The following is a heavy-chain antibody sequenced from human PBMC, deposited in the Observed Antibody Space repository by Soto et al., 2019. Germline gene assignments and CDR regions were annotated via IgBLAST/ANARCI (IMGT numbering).Heavy chain of an antibody. Sequence: PGGSLRLSCAASGFTFSSYGMHWVRQAPGKGLEWVAVIWYDGINKYYADSVKGRFTISRDNSKNTLYLQMNSLRAEDTAVYYCERAGGYSGYDTGIAVAGTGSYFDYWGQGTMVTVSS. J-gene: IGHJ4*02. CDR2: IWYDGINK. CDR3: ERAGGYSGYDTGIAVAGTGSYFDY. D-gene: IGHD6-19*01. V-gene: IGHV3-33*01. CDR1: GFTFSSYG.